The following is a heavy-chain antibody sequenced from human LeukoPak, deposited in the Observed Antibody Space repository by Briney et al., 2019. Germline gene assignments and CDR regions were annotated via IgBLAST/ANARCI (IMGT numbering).Heavy chain of an antibody. J-gene: IGHJ4*02. Sequence: GGSLRLSCAASGFTVSGTYMSWVRQAPGKGLEWVSVIYSAGDTFSADSVKGRFTISRDNSKNTVYLQMNSLRAEDTAVYYCAKSLGDGYNWDYYFDYWGQGTLVTVSS. V-gene: IGHV3-53*01. CDR1: GFTVSGTY. CDR3: AKSLGDGYNWDYYFDY. D-gene: IGHD5-24*01. CDR2: IYSAGDT.